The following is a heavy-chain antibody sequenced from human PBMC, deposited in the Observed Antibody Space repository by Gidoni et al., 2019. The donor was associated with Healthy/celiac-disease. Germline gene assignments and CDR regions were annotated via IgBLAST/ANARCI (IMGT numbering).Heavy chain of an antibody. V-gene: IGHV1-69*02. D-gene: IGHD2-15*01. J-gene: IGHJ4*02. CDR1: VGSFSSYT. CDR2: IIPILGIA. CDR3: ASHCSGGSCYSY. Sequence: QFQLVHSGAEVNKPRSSLKASCKASVGSFSSYTISWVRQAPGQGLEWMGRIIPILGIANYAQKFQGRVTITADKSTSTAYMELSSLRSEDKAVYYCASHCSGGSCYSYWGQGTLVTVSS.